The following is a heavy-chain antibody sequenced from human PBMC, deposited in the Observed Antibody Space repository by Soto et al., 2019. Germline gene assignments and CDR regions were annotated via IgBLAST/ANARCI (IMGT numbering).Heavy chain of an antibody. CDR2: INPSGETR. V-gene: IGHV1-46*01. Sequence: QVQLVQSGAEVKKPGASVKVSCKASGYTITRHWMHWVRQAPGQGLEWMGVINPSGETRTYAQNFQGRVSMTREASTSTLHMELSSPRSEDTDVYYCVTDNSENDKEWWFDPCGQGTLVTVSS. CDR3: VTDNSENDKEWWFDP. J-gene: IGHJ5*02. D-gene: IGHD3-22*01. CDR1: GYTITRHW.